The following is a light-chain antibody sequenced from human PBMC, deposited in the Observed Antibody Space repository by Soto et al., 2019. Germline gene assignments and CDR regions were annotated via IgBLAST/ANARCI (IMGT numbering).Light chain of an antibody. CDR2: DNN. V-gene: IGLV1-51*01. CDR3: GTWDSSLSAYV. Sequence: QSALTQPPSASGSPGQSVTISCTGASSDVGGYSYVSWYQQHPGKAPKLMIYDNNKRPSGIPDRFSGSKSGTSATLGITGLQTGDEADYYCGTWDSSLSAYVFGTGTKLTVL. CDR1: SSDVGGYSY. J-gene: IGLJ1*01.